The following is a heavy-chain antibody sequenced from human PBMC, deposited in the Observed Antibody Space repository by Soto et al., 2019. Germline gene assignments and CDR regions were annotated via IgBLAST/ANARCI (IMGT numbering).Heavy chain of an antibody. CDR1: GFSVSGDT. V-gene: IGHV3-53*02. CDR2: IYSGGNT. J-gene: IGHJ5*02. Sequence: EVQLVETGGGLIYPGGSLRLSCAASGFSVSGDTMNWVRQAPGKGLEWISAIYSGGNTNDAGSVKGRFTISRDTSKNKLYLQMNSLRVEDTAVYYCARHDWLENWGQGTLVTVSS. CDR3: ARHDWLEN.